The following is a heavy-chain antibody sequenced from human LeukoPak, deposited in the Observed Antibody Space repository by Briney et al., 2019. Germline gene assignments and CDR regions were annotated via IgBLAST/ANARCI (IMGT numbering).Heavy chain of an antibody. CDR1: GGPITSHF. D-gene: IGHD1-26*01. CDR3: ARDGSTSTAPFDY. V-gene: IGHV4-59*11. CDR2: FYHAGNS. J-gene: IGHJ4*02. Sequence: PSETLSLTCTVSGGPITSHFWSWIRQPPGEGLEWIGNFYHAGNSNLNPSLKSRVTMSIDTSKNQFSLKLRSMTAADTAVYYCARDGSTSTAPFDYWGQGTLVTVSS.